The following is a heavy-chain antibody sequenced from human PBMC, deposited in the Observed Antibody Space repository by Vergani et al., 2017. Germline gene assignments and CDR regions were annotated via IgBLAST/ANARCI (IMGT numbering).Heavy chain of an antibody. V-gene: IGHV3-21*04. CDR2: ISSSSNYI. D-gene: IGHD6-19*01. CDR3: AKTGSGWYFDY. CDR1: GFTFSSFS. Sequence: EVQLVESGGGLVKPGGSLRLSCAASGFTFSSFSMNWVRQAPGKGLEWVSSISSSSNYIYYADSVKGRFTISRDNSKNTLYLQMNSLRAEDTAVYYCAKTGSGWYFDYWGQGTLVTVSS. J-gene: IGHJ4*02.